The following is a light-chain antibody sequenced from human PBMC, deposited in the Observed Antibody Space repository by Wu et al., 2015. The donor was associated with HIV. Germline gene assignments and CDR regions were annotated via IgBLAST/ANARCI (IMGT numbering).Light chain of an antibody. CDR2: DAS. J-gene: IGKJ1*01. Sequence: EIVLTQSPGTLSLSPGDRATLSCRASQRFSSAYLAWYQQKPGQAPRLFIYDASYRATGIPDRFSGSGSGTDFTLTISRLEPEDFAVYYCQQYGSSWTFGQGTKVEIK. CDR1: QRFSSAY. CDR3: QQYGSSWT. V-gene: IGKV3-20*01.